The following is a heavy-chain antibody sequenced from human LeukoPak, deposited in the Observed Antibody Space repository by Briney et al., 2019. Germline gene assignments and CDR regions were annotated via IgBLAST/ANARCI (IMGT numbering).Heavy chain of an antibody. D-gene: IGHD2-15*01. CDR3: VREGGGSCSGGSCFRFDP. V-gene: IGHV1-46*01. CDR1: GYTFTSYY. J-gene: IGHJ5*02. Sequence: ASVKVSCKASGYTFTSYYMHWVRQAPGQGPEWMGAIHPDGGGTSYAPNFQGRVTMTRSTGAVFMELAGLTYDDTAVYYCVREGGGSCSGGSCFRFDPWGQGTLVTVSS. CDR2: IHPDGGGT.